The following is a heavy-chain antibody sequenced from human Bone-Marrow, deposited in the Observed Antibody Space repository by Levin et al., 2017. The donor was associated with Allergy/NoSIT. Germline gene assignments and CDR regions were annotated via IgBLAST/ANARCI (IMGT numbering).Heavy chain of an antibody. J-gene: IGHJ4*02. CDR2: INPSGGST. V-gene: IGHV1-46*01. CDR1: GYTFTSYY. CDR3: ARGFPGYSYGRPGYCDY. Sequence: GESLKISCKASGYTFTSYYMHWVRQAPGQGLEWMGIINPSGGSTSYAQKFQGRVTMTRDTSTSTVYMELSSLRSEDTAVYYCARGFPGYSYGRPGYCDYWGQGTLVTVSS. D-gene: IGHD5-18*01.